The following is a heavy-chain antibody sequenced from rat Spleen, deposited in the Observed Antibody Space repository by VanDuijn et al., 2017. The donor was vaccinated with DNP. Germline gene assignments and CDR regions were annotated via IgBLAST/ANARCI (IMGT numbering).Heavy chain of an antibody. D-gene: IGHD1-11*01. CDR3: AKGPNYGGWCDYFDY. Sequence: EVQLVESGGGLVQPGRSLKLSCTASGFTFSDYNMAWVRQAPGKGLEWIGEINKDSSRINYNTSLRDKFTISRDNAQNTLYLQMSKLGSEDTAINYGAKGPNYGGWCDYFDYWGQGVMVTVSS. CDR1: GFTFSDYN. J-gene: IGHJ2*01. CDR2: INKDSSRI. V-gene: IGHV4-2*01.